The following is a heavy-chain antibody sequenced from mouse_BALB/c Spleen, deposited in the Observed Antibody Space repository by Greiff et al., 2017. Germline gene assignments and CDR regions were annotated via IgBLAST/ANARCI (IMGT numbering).Heavy chain of an antibody. CDR3: TRGGNLCYYAMDY. Sequence: QVQLQQSGAELVKPGASVKLSCKASGYTFTSYYMYWVKQRPGQGLEWIGEINPSNGGTNFNEKFKSKATLTVDKSSSTAYMQLSSLTSEDSAVYYCTRGGNLCYYAMDYWGQGTSVTVSS. CDR2: INPSNGGT. V-gene: IGHV1S81*02. J-gene: IGHJ4*01. D-gene: IGHD2-1*01. CDR1: GYTFTSYY.